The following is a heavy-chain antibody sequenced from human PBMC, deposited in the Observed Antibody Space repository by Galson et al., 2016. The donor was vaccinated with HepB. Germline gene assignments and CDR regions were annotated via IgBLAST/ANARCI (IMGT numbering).Heavy chain of an antibody. D-gene: IGHD1-26*01. J-gene: IGHJ4*02. Sequence: SLRLSCAASGFTFSGHWMHWVRQAPGKGLVWVSRINTDGSSTSYADSVKGRFTISRDNAKNTLYLQMNSLRAEDTAVYYCARGGSRPIDYWGQGTLVTVSS. CDR3: ARGGSRPIDY. CDR1: GFTFSGHW. CDR2: INTDGSST. V-gene: IGHV3-74*01.